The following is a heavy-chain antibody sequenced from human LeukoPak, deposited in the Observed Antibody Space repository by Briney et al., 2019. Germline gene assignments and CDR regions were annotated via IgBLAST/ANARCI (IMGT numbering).Heavy chain of an antibody. J-gene: IGHJ4*02. Sequence: GGSLRLSRAASGFTFNMYWMTWVRQAPGKGLESVAYINKDGSDKYYVDSVKGRFTVSRDNAKNSLYLQMNSLRAEDTAVYYCARDAGYGGNSDYWGQGTLVTVSS. D-gene: IGHD4-23*01. V-gene: IGHV3-7*01. CDR2: INKDGSDK. CDR1: GFTFNMYW. CDR3: ARDAGYGGNSDY.